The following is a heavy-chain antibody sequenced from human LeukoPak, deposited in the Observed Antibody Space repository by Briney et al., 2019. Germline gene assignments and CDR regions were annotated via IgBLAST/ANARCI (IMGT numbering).Heavy chain of an antibody. CDR3: IPPAAGLRRTISTEYFQH. D-gene: IGHD6-13*01. CDR1: GLTFSDYE. CDR2: ISSSGETI. Sequence: GGSLRLSCAAAGLTFSDYEMYWVRQAPGKGLEWVSDISSSGETIYYADSVKGRFTISRDNANKSLYLRMSSLRVEDTAIYYCIPPAAGLRRTISTEYFQHWGQGALVTVSS. J-gene: IGHJ1*01. V-gene: IGHV3-48*03.